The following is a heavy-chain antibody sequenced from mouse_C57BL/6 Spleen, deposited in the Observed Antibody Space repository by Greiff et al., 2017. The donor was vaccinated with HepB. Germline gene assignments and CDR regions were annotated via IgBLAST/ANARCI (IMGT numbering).Heavy chain of an antibody. Sequence: EVQVVESGGGLVQSGRSLRLSCATSGFTFCDFYMEWVRQAPGKGLAWIAASRNKANDYTTEYSASVKGRFIVSRDTSQSIRYLQMKALRAEDTAIEYGAREAGEDDDGSSAHWYFDVWGTGTTVTVSS. V-gene: IGHV7-1*01. CDR2: SRNKANDYTT. D-gene: IGHD1-1*01. J-gene: IGHJ1*03. CDR1: GFTFCDFY. CDR3: AREAGEDDDGSSAHWYFDV.